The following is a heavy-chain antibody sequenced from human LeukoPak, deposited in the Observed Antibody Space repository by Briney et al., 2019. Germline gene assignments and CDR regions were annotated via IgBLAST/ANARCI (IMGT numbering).Heavy chain of an antibody. CDR1: GGSISSYY. V-gene: IGHV4-59*01. CDR3: ARSLYGGNSFSDY. D-gene: IGHD4-23*01. J-gene: IGHJ4*02. Sequence: SETLSLTCTASGGSISSYYWSWIRQPPGKGLEWIGCIYYSGSTNYNPSLKSRVTISVDTSKNQFSLKLNSVTAADTAVYYCARSLYGGNSFSDYWGQGTLVTVSS. CDR2: IYYSGST.